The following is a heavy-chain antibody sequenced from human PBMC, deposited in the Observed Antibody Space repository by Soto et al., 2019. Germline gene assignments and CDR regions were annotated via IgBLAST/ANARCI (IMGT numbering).Heavy chain of an antibody. V-gene: IGHV1-69*08. D-gene: IGHD7-27*01. J-gene: IGHJ4*02. CDR1: GGTFSSYT. Sequence: QVQLVQSGAEVKKPGSSVKVSCKASGGTFSSYTISWVRQAPGQGLEWMGRIIPILGIANYAQKFQGRVTXTXXKSTSTAYMELSSLRSEDTAVHYCARDHRTGDLGYWGQGTLVTVSS. CDR2: IIPILGIA. CDR3: ARDHRTGDLGY.